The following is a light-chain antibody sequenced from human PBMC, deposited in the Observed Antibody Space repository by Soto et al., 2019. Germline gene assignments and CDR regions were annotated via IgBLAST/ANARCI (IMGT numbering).Light chain of an antibody. Sequence: EIVLTQSPATLSLSPGGIATLSFSASQTVTNHLAWYQQKAGQAPRLLMYGASSRATGVPARFSGRGSGTEFTLTVSSLQSDDFAVYYCHQYGGSPPFTFGPGTKVDIK. J-gene: IGKJ3*01. CDR2: GAS. CDR1: QTVTNH. V-gene: IGKV3-15*01. CDR3: HQYGGSPPFT.